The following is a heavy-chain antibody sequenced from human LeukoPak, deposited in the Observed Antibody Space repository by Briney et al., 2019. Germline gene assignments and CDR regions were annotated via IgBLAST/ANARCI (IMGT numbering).Heavy chain of an antibody. CDR3: AKDPSYSNWFDP. CDR2: ISGSGGST. V-gene: IGHV3-23*01. Sequence: GGSLRLACAASGFTFSNFSLSWVRQAPGKGLEWVSAISGSGGSTYYADSVKGRFTISRDNSKNTLYLQMNSLRAEDTAVYYCAKDPSYSNWFDPWGQGTLVTVSS. D-gene: IGHD2-21*01. J-gene: IGHJ5*02. CDR1: GFTFSNFS.